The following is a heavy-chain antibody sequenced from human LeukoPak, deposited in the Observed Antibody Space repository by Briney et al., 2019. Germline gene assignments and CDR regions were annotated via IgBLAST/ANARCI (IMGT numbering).Heavy chain of an antibody. J-gene: IGHJ4*02. Sequence: ASVKVSCKASGYPFTSYGNSWVRQAPGQGLEWMGWISAYNGNTNYAQKLQGRVTMTTDTSTSTAYMELRSLRSDDTAVYYCARVNFGMIVVGYDYWGQGTLVTVSS. CDR1: GYPFTSYG. CDR3: ARVNFGMIVVGYDY. V-gene: IGHV1-18*01. CDR2: ISAYNGNT. D-gene: IGHD3-22*01.